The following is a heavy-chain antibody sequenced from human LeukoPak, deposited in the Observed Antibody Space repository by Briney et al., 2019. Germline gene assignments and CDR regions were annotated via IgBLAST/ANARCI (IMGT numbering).Heavy chain of an antibody. J-gene: IGHJ4*02. CDR3: ARLPRYDFWS. Sequence: KRSETLSLTCTVSGDSISRTNVYGGWIRQPPGKGLEWIGSIYYSGTTNYNRSLKSRVTISVATSKKQFPLKMRSVTAADTAVYYCARLPRYDFWSWGQGTLVTVSS. V-gene: IGHV4-39*01. CDR1: GDSISRTNVY. D-gene: IGHD3-3*01. CDR2: IYYSGTT.